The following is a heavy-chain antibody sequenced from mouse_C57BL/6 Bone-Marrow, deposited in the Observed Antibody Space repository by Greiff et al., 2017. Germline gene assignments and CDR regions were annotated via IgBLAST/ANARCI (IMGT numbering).Heavy chain of an antibody. CDR2: IHPNSGST. Sequence: QVQLQQPGAELVKPGASVKLSCKASGYTFTSYWMHWVKQRPGQGLEWIGMIHPNSGSTNYNEKFKSKATLTVDKSSSTAYMQLSSLTSEDSAVYYCARWRYYYGSNYAMDYWGQGTSVTVSS. CDR1: GYTFTSYW. D-gene: IGHD1-1*01. J-gene: IGHJ4*01. CDR3: ARWRYYYGSNYAMDY. V-gene: IGHV1-64*01.